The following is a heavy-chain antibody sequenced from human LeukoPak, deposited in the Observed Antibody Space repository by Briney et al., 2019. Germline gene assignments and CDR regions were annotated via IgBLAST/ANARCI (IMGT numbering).Heavy chain of an antibody. J-gene: IGHJ4*02. CDR2: ISYDGSNK. CDR3: ARDWSPTAAELDY. Sequence: GGSLRLSCAASGFTFSILDMSWVRQAPGKGLEWVAVISYDGSNKYYADSVKGRFTISRDNSKNTLYLQMNSLRAEDTAVYYCARDWSPTAAELDYWGQGTLVTVSS. V-gene: IGHV3-30-3*01. CDR1: GFTFSILD. D-gene: IGHD6-13*01.